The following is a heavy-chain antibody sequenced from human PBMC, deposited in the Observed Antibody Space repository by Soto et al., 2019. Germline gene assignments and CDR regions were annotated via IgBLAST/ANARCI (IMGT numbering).Heavy chain of an antibody. Sequence: QVQLVQSGAEVKKPGASVKVSCKVSGYTLTELSMHWVRQAPGKGLEWMGGFDPEDGETIYAQKFQGRVTMTEDTSTDTAYMELSSLRSEDTAVYYCATGGRITMVRGVIDYGMDVWGQGTTVTVSS. CDR3: ATGGRITMVRGVIDYGMDV. CDR1: GYTLTELS. J-gene: IGHJ6*02. D-gene: IGHD3-10*01. V-gene: IGHV1-24*01. CDR2: FDPEDGET.